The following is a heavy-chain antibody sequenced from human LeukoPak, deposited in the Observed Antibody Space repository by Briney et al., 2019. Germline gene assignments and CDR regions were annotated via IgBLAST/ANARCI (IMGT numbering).Heavy chain of an antibody. CDR3: AKAPGYSSGWYLS. J-gene: IGHJ4*02. Sequence: GGSLRLSCGASGFTFSSYAMSWVRQAPGKGLEWVSAISGSGGSTYYADSVKGRFTISRDNSKNTLYLQMNSLRAEDTAVYYCAKAPGYSSGWYLSWGQGTLVTVSS. V-gene: IGHV3-23*01. CDR1: GFTFSSYA. D-gene: IGHD6-19*01. CDR2: ISGSGGST.